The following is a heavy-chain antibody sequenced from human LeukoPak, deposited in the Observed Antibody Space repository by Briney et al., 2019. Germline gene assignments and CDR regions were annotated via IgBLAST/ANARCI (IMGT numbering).Heavy chain of an antibody. J-gene: IGHJ5*02. CDR2: ISSGSDYL. CDR1: GFTFRRYS. CDR3: ARGGSNWYWLGR. V-gene: IGHV3-21*06. Sequence: PGGSLRLTCTGSGFTFRRYSMIWVRQAPGKGLEWVSGISSGSDYLYYADSVKGRFIISRDNAKNLVELQMSSLRGEDSGIYYCARGGSNWYWLGRWGQGSLVTVAA. D-gene: IGHD6-13*01.